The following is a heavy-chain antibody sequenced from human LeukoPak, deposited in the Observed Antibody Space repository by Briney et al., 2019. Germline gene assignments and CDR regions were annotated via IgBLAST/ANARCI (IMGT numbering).Heavy chain of an antibody. D-gene: IGHD5-12*01. CDR3: AREVDMPADSDAFDI. CDR2: IHYDGRA. J-gene: IGHJ3*02. CDR1: GDSISSRNHF. V-gene: IGHV4-30-4*08. Sequence: SETLSLTCTVSGDSISSRNHFWSWFRQPPGGGLEWIAYIHYDGRAFYNPSLKSRATISMDTSRNQFSLSLRSVTAADTAVYYCAREVDMPADSDAFDIWGQGTTVTVSS.